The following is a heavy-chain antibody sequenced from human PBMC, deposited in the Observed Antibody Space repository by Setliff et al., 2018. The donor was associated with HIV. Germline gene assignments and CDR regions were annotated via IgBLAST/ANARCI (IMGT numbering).Heavy chain of an antibody. J-gene: IGHJ4*02. CDR2: INSDGNTT. Sequence: GESLKISCSASGFTFSTYWMHWVRQAPGKGLVWVSRINSDGNTTNYADSVKGRFTISRDNAKNSLYLQMNSLRAEDTAVYYCVTDRDRNLPQWGQGTLVTVS. V-gene: IGHV3-74*01. CDR3: VTDRDRNLPQ. CDR1: GFTFSTYW.